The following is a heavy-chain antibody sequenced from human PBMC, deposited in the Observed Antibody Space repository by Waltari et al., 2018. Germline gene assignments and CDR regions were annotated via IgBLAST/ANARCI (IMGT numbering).Heavy chain of an antibody. D-gene: IGHD3-22*01. J-gene: IGHJ4*02. V-gene: IGHV3-72*01. CDR1: GFTSSAHY. CDR3: ASVGFYDSSGGNDF. Sequence: EVQLVESGGGLVQPGGSLRLSCAASGFTSSAHYMDWVRQAPGKGLEWVGRSRNKANSYTTEYAASVKGRFTISRDDSKNSLYLQMSNLKTEDTAVYYCASVGFYDSSGGNDFWGQGTLVTVSS. CDR2: SRNKANSYTT.